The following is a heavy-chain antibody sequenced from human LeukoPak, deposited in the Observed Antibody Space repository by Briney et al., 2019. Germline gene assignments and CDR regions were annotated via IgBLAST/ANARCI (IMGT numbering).Heavy chain of an antibody. D-gene: IGHD6-19*01. CDR1: GYTFTGYY. Sequence: ASVKVSCKASGYTFTGYYMHWVRQAPGQGLEWMGRINPNSGGTNYAQKFQGRVTMTRDTSISTAYMELRSLTSDDTAVYYCARARSGAVARNYNWFDPWGQGTLVTVSS. CDR2: INPNSGGT. V-gene: IGHV1-2*06. J-gene: IGHJ5*02. CDR3: ARARSGAVARNYNWFDP.